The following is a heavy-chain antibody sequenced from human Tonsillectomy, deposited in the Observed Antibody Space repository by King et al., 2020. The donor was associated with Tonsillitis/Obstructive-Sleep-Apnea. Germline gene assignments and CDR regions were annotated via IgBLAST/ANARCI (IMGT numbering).Heavy chain of an antibody. J-gene: IGHJ6*03. CDR1: GGTFSSYA. Sequence: QLVQSGAEVKKPGSSVKVSCKASGGTFSSYAISWVRQAPGQGLEWLGGIIPIFGTANYAQKFQGRVTITADESTSTAYMQLSSLRSEDTAVYYCASIALELLRLTCYPYMDVWGKGTTVTVSS. D-gene: IGHD1-7*01. CDR2: IIPIFGTA. V-gene: IGHV1-69*12. CDR3: ASIALELLRLTCYPYMDV.